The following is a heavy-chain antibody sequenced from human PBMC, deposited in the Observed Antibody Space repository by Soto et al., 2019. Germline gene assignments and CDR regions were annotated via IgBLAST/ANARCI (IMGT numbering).Heavy chain of an antibody. CDR1: GFTFSYYE. Sequence: PGGSLRLSCAASGFTFSYYEMHWVRQAPGKGLEWVTVISPDGGITIYSASVRGRFTVSRDNSKSTLHLQMDSLRPDDTAVYYCARDEVVPAASNYDYYGMDVWGQGTTVNVSS. CDR2: ISPDGGIT. CDR3: ARDEVVPAASNYDYYGMDV. V-gene: IGHV3-30-3*01. J-gene: IGHJ6*02. D-gene: IGHD2-2*01.